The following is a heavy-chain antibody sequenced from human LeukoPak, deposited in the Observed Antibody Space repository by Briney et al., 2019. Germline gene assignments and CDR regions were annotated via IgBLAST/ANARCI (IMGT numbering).Heavy chain of an antibody. V-gene: IGHV1-8*01. J-gene: IGHJ6*02. CDR2: MNPNSGNT. Sequence: ASVKVSCKASGYTFTSYDINWVRQATGQGLEWMGWMNPNSGNTGYAQKFQGRVTMTRSTSISTAYMELSRLRSEDTAVYYCARENGGSWYAWLNYYYGMDVWGQGTTVTVSS. CDR3: ARENGGSWYAWLNYYYGMDV. CDR1: GYTFTSYD. D-gene: IGHD6-13*01.